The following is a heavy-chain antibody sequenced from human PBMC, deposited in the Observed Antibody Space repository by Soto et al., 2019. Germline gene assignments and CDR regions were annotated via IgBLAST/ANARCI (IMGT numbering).Heavy chain of an antibody. D-gene: IGHD3-10*01. V-gene: IGHV4-34*01. J-gene: IGHJ6*02. CDR2: VNHSGST. CDR1: GGSFSGYY. Sequence: SETLSLTCAVYGGSFSGYYWSWIRQPPGKGLEWIGEVNHSGSTNYNPSLKSRVTISVDTSKNQFSLKLSSVTAADTAVYYCASTGSGSYYYGMDVWGQGTTVTVSS. CDR3: ASTGSGSYYYGMDV.